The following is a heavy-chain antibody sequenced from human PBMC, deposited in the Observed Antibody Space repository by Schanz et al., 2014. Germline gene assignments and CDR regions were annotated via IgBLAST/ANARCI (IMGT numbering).Heavy chain of an antibody. V-gene: IGHV1-18*01. CDR2: ISADNGNT. Sequence: QVQLVQSGAEVKKPGASVKVSCKASGYTFTSYGISWVRQAPGQGLEWMGWISADNGNTNYAQRLQGRVTMTRDTSSSTVYMQLSSLTSDDTAIYYCARVTTGYDSWGQGTLVTVSS. CDR3: ARVTTGYDS. CDR1: GYTFTSYG. D-gene: IGHD5-12*01. J-gene: IGHJ4*02.